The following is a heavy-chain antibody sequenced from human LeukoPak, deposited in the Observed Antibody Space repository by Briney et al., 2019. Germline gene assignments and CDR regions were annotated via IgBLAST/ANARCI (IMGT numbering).Heavy chain of an antibody. CDR2: INPSGGST. J-gene: IGHJ2*01. D-gene: IGHD4-17*01. V-gene: IGHV1-46*01. Sequence: ASVKVSCKASGYTFTSYYMHWVRQAPGQGLEWMGIINPSGGSTSYAQKFQGRVTITTHESTSTAYMELSSLRSEDTAVYYCASGETTVTTSTDWYFDLWGRGTLVTVSS. CDR1: GYTFTSYY. CDR3: ASGETTVTTSTDWYFDL.